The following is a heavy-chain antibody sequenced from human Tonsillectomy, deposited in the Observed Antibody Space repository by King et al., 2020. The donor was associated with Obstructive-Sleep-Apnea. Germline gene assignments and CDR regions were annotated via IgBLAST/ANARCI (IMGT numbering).Heavy chain of an antibody. Sequence: VQLAESGGGLVQPGGSLRLSCAASGFTFSNYAVTWGRQAPGKGLEWVSTVSSSSGSTYYADSVKGRFTISRDNSKKTLYLQMNSLRAEDTAVHYCAKTTGLRFPPYYFDYWGQGTLVTVSS. V-gene: IGHV3-23*04. J-gene: IGHJ4*02. CDR1: GFTFSNYA. D-gene: IGHD3-16*01. CDR3: AKTTGLRFPPYYFDY. CDR2: VSSSSGST.